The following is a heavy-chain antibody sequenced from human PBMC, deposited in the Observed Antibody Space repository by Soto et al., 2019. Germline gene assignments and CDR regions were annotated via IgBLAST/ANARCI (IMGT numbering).Heavy chain of an antibody. CDR1: GGSVSRNNY. V-gene: IGHV4-4*02. Sequence: SETLSLTCAGSGGSVSRNNYWGCGLRSPGKGLEWIGDIYHIGSTNYNPSLRGRVTISVDKSNNQFSLTLKYVTAADTAVYYCAKGRSYYYYYGVDVWGQGTTVTVSS. CDR3: AKGRSYYYYYGVDV. CDR2: IYHIGST. J-gene: IGHJ6*02.